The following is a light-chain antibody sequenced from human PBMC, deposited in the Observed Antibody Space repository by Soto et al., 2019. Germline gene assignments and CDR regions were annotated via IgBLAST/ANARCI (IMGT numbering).Light chain of an antibody. J-gene: IGKJ3*01. CDR2: AAT. V-gene: IGKV3-20*01. Sequence: EIVLTQSPGTLSLSPGERATLSCRASQSIYINSFAWYQNKRGQAPILLIYAATVRATAVPDRFNGSGSGTDFALTISRLEPEDSAMYYCQQYGDSPFAFGPGTKLDVK. CDR3: QQYGDSPFA. CDR1: QSIYINS.